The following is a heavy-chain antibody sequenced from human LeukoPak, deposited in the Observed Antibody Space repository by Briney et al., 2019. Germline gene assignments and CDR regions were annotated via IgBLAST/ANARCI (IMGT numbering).Heavy chain of an antibody. CDR2: INPSGCST. J-gene: IGHJ6*04. D-gene: IGHD5-18*01. Sequence: GASLKVSCKASGYTFTSYYMHWVRQAPGQGLEWMGIINPSGCSTSYAQKFQGRVTMTRDTSTSTVYMELSSLRSEDTAVYYCARDLLGRGYSYGLGPGDVWGKGTTVTVSS. CDR1: GYTFTSYY. CDR3: ARDLLGRGYSYGLGPGDV. V-gene: IGHV1-46*03.